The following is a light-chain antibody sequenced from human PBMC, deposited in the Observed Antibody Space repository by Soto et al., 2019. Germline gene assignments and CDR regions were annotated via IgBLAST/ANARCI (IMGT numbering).Light chain of an antibody. CDR3: QQFAGS. J-gene: IGKJ4*02. CDR1: QSVSSSY. CDR2: GAS. Sequence: EIVLTQSPGNLSLSPGERATLSCRASQSVSSSYLAWYQQNPGQAPRLLIYGASSRATGIPDRFSGSGSGTDFTLTIRRLEPEDFAVYYCQQFAGSFGGGTKVDIK. V-gene: IGKV3-20*01.